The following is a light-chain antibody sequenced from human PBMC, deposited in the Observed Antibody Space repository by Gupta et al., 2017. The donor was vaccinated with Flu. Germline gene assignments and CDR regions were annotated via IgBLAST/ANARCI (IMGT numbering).Light chain of an antibody. CDR3: CAYRSGKTWV. Sequence: TSSVVGSDYCVCWYQQHRGKALMLIIYEVKKRPGDVSDRFSGSKSGNTTSMTSGGQQAEDDSYYCYCAYRSGKTWVFGGGTKVTVL. J-gene: IGLJ3*02. CDR2: EVK. V-gene: IGLV2-14*01. CDR1: SSVVGSDYC.